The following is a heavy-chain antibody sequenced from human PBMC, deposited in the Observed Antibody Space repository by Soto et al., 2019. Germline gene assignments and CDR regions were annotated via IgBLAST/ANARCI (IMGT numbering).Heavy chain of an antibody. CDR1: GFTFSSYS. V-gene: IGHV3-48*01. J-gene: IGHJ4*02. CDR3: ARATKRDYGDYVSPVYFDY. Sequence: GGSLRLSCAASGFTFSSYSMNWVRQAPGKGLEWVSYISSSSSTIYYADSVKGRFTISRDNAKNSLYLQMNSLRAEDTAVYYCARATKRDYGDYVSPVYFDYWGQGTLVTVSS. D-gene: IGHD4-17*01. CDR2: ISSSSSTI.